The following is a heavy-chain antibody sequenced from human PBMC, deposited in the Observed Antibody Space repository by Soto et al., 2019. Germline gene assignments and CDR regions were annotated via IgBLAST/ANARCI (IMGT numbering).Heavy chain of an antibody. V-gene: IGHV3-9*01. CDR2: ISWNSGSI. J-gene: IGHJ4*02. CDR1: GFTFDDYA. CDR3: AKGRIAVAGTCYFDY. D-gene: IGHD6-19*01. Sequence: PGGSLRLSCAASGFTFDDYAIHWVRQAPGKGLEWVSGISWNSGSIGYADSVKGRFTISRDNAKNSLYLQMNSLRAEDTALYYCAKGRIAVAGTCYFDYWGQGTLVTVSS.